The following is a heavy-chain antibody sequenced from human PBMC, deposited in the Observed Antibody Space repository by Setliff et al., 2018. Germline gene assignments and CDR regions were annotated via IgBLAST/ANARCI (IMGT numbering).Heavy chain of an antibody. CDR3: ARGPPDFVVVPAAAKFDF. CDR1: GGTFSNYD. V-gene: IGHV1-69*05. J-gene: IGHJ4*02. Sequence: SVKVSCKASGGTFSNYDISWVRQAPGQGLEWMGGIIPIFGTTNYAQRFQGRVTITTDESTSTAYMELSSLRSEDTAVYYCARGPPDFVVVPAAAKFDFWGQGTLVTVSS. CDR2: IIPIFGTT. D-gene: IGHD2-2*01.